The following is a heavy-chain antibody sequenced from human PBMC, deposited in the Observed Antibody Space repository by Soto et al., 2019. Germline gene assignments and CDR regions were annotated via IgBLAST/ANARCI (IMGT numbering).Heavy chain of an antibody. CDR2: ISAYNGNT. V-gene: IGHV1-18*01. Sequence: ASVKVSCKASGYTFTSYGISWVRQAPGQGLEWMGWISAYNGNTNYAQKLQGRVTMTTDTSTSTAYMELRSLRSDDTAVYYCARVRAPSIMITFGGVIFDPWGQGTLVTVSS. CDR3: ARVRAPSIMITFGGVIFDP. D-gene: IGHD3-16*02. J-gene: IGHJ5*02. CDR1: GYTFTSYG.